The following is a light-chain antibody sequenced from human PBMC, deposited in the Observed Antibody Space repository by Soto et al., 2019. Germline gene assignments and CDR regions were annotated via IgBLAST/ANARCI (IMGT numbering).Light chain of an antibody. CDR3: SSYTSSTTLPYV. Sequence: QSALTQPASVSGSPGQSITISCTGTSSDIGNYNLVSWYQQHPDKAPKLMIYEGSKRPSGVSNRFSGSKSGNTASLTLSGLQAEDEADYYCSSYTSSTTLPYVFGTGTKVTVL. V-gene: IGLV2-14*02. CDR1: SSDIGNYNL. J-gene: IGLJ1*01. CDR2: EGS.